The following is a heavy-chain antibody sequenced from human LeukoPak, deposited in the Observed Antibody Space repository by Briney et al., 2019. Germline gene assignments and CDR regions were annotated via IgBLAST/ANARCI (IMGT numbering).Heavy chain of an antibody. V-gene: IGHV3-43*02. CDR2: IRRDGRTT. D-gene: IGHD4/OR15-4a*01. CDR1: GFTFDDYA. CDR3: AKTRRSATEYGDFDY. Sequence: GGSLRLSCATSGFTFDDYAMHWVRQAPRKGPEWVSLIRRDGRTTYYADSVKGRFAISRDNSKRSLYLQMNRLRTEDTALYYCAKTRRSATEYGDFDYGGQGTLVTVSS. J-gene: IGHJ4*02.